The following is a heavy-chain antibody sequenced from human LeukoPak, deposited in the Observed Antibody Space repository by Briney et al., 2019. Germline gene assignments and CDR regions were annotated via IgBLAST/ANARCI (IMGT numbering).Heavy chain of an antibody. J-gene: IGHJ3*02. CDR2: ISSSSNYI. CDR3: ARAKMFHYEGGTYYHAFDI. D-gene: IGHD2-15*01. V-gene: IGHV3-21*01. CDR1: GFSFSSYS. Sequence: AGGSLRLSCAASGFSFSSYSMNWVRQAPGKGLEWVSSISSSSNYIYYADSVKGRFTISRDNAKNSLYLQMNSLRAEDTAVYYCARAKMFHYEGGTYYHAFDIWGQGTMVTVSS.